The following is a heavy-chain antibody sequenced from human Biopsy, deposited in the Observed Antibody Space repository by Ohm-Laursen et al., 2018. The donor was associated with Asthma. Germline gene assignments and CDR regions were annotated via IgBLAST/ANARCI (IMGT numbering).Heavy chain of an antibody. D-gene: IGHD4-17*01. V-gene: IGHV3-21*01. CDR2: ISSSSSYI. J-gene: IGHJ5*02. Sequence: LSCAASGFTFSSYSMNWVRQAPGKGLEWVSSISSSSSYIYYADSVKGRFTISRDNAKNSLYLQMNSLRAEDTAVYYCARDRYGDYVGWFDPWGQGTLVTVSS. CDR1: GFTFSSYS. CDR3: ARDRYGDYVGWFDP.